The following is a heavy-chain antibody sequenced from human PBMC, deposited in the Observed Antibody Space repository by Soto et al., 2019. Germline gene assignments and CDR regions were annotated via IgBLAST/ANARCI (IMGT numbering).Heavy chain of an antibody. J-gene: IGHJ5*02. CDR1: GGSTSSGGYY. CDR2: IYYSGST. CDR3: ARDMYRIAAAGATNWFDP. Sequence: PSGTLSLTFTVSGGSTSSGGYYWSWIRQHPGKGLEWIGYIYYSGSTYYNPSLKSRVTISVDTSKNQFSLKLSSVTAADTAVYYCARDMYRIAAAGATNWFDPWGQGTLVTVSS. D-gene: IGHD6-13*01. V-gene: IGHV4-31*03.